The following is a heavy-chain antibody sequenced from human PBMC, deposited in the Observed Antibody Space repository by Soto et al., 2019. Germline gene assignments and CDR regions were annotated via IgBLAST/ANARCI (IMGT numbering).Heavy chain of an antibody. V-gene: IGHV1-3*01. CDR3: ARDQYSSGWIPTYGMDV. Sequence: ASVNVSCKASGYTFTSYAMHWVRQAPGQRLEWMGWINAGNGNTKYSQKFQGRVTITRDTSASTAYMELSSLRSEDTAVYYCARDQYSSGWIPTYGMDVWGQGTTVTVSS. D-gene: IGHD6-19*01. CDR2: INAGNGNT. J-gene: IGHJ6*02. CDR1: GYTFTSYA.